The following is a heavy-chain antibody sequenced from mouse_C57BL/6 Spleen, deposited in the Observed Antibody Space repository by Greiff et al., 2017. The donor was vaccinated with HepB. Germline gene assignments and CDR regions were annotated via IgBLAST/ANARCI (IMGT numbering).Heavy chain of an antibody. CDR3: TREGGIYLDY. CDR1: GYTFTSYW. D-gene: IGHD1-1*01. CDR2: IYPGNSDT. V-gene: IGHV1-5*01. J-gene: IGHJ2*01. Sequence: VQLQQSGTVLARPGASVKMSCKPSGYTFTSYWMHWVKQRPGQGLEWIGAIYPGNSDTSYNQKFKGKAKLTAVTSASTAYMELSSLTNEDSAVYYWTREGGIYLDYWGQGTTLTVSS.